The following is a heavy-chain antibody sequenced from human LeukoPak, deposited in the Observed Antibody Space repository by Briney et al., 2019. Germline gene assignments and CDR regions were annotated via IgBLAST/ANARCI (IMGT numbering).Heavy chain of an antibody. Sequence: PGRSLRLSCAASGFTFSSYVMHWVRQAPGKGLEWVVVISSDGSSEYYADSVKGRFTISRDNSKDTLYVQMNSLRAEDTAVYYCARGKKIWSTLGDWGQGTLVTVSS. CDR1: GFTFSSYV. D-gene: IGHD3-16*01. CDR3: ARGKKIWSTLGD. V-gene: IGHV3-30-3*01. J-gene: IGHJ4*02. CDR2: ISSDGSSE.